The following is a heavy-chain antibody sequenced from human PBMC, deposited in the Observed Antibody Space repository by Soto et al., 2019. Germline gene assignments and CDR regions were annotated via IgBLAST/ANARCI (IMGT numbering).Heavy chain of an antibody. CDR2: IFYSGST. CDR1: GGSVSSGSYY. CDR3: ARDSWAVAEPYYFDD. J-gene: IGHJ4*02. D-gene: IGHD6-19*01. Sequence: QVQLQESGPGLVKPSETLSLTCIVSGGSVSSGSYYWSWIRQPPGKGLEWIGYIFYSGSTNYNPSLKSRVTISVDTSKIQFSLKLSSVTVADTAVYYCARDSWAVAEPYYFDDWGQGTLVTVSS. V-gene: IGHV4-61*01.